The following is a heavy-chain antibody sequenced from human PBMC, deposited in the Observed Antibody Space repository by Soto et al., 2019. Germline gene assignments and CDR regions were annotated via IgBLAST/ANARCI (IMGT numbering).Heavy chain of an antibody. Sequence: GASVKVSCKASGYTFTGYYMHWVRQAPGQGLEWMGWINPNSGGTNYAQKFQGRVTMTRDTSISTAYMELSRLRSDDTAVYYCARDQMYGSGSYYNGLGYYYGMDAWGQGTTVTVSS. CDR1: GYTFTGYY. CDR3: ARDQMYGSGSYYNGLGYYYGMDA. J-gene: IGHJ6*02. D-gene: IGHD3-10*01. CDR2: INPNSGGT. V-gene: IGHV1-2*02.